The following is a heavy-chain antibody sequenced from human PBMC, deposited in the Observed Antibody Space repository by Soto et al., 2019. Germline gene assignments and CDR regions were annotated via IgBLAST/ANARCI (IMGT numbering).Heavy chain of an antibody. CDR1: GYTFTSYD. D-gene: IGHD6-13*01. CDR3: AGWYVRPSSYYYGMDV. Sequence: QVQLVQSGAEVKKPGASVKVSCKASGYTFTSYDINWVRQATGQGLEWMGWMNPNSGNTGYAQKFQGRVTMTRNTSISTAYMELSSLRSEDTAVYYCAGWYVRPSSYYYGMDVWGQGTPVTVSS. V-gene: IGHV1-8*01. J-gene: IGHJ6*02. CDR2: MNPNSGNT.